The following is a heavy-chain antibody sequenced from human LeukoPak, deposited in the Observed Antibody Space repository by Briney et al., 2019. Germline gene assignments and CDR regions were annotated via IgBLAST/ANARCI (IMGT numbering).Heavy chain of an antibody. CDR1: GGSISSGDYY. D-gene: IGHD3-3*01. CDR3: ARGTRYDFWSGYPPIFDY. CDR2: IYYSGST. Sequence: SQTLSLTCTVSGGSISSGDYYWSWIRQPPGKGLEWIGYIYYSGSTYYNPSLKSRVTISVDTSKNQFSLKLSSVTAADTAVYYCARGTRYDFWSGYPPIFDYWGQGTLVTVSS. J-gene: IGHJ4*02. V-gene: IGHV4-30-4*01.